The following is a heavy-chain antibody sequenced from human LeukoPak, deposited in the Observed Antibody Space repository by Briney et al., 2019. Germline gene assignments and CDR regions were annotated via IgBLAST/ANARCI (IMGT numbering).Heavy chain of an antibody. CDR1: GFTFTGYA. CDR2: ISGSARST. V-gene: IGHV3-23*01. J-gene: IGHJ4*02. CDR3: AKDLTSYDYGDYGGSDY. D-gene: IGHD4-17*01. Sequence: GGSLRLSCAASGFTFTGYAMSWVRQAPGKGLEWVSAISGSARSTFYADSVKGRFTISRDNSKDMVYLHMNSLRAEDTAIYYCAKDLTSYDYGDYGGSDYWGQGTLVTVSS.